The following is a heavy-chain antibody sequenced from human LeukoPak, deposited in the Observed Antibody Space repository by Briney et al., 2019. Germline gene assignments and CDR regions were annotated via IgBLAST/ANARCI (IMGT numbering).Heavy chain of an antibody. J-gene: IGHJ5*02. CDR1: GYSFTSYW. Sequence: GESLKISCKGSGYSFTSYWIGWVRQMPGKGLEWMGITYPGDSDTRYSPSFQGQVTISADKSISTAYLQWSSLKASDTAMYYCARRTDGTGNSSSWYAPNWFDPWGQGTLVTVSS. CDR2: TYPGDSDT. V-gene: IGHV5-51*01. CDR3: ARRTDGTGNSSSWYAPNWFDP. D-gene: IGHD6-13*01.